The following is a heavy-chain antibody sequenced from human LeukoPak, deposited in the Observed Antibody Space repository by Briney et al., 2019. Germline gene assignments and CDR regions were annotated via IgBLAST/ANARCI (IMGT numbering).Heavy chain of an antibody. D-gene: IGHD6-13*01. V-gene: IGHV3-48*04. Sequence: GGSLRLSCAASGFTFSSHSMSWVRQAPGKGLEWVAYISRSSKTIYYADSVKGRFTISRDNAKNSLYLQMNSLRAEDTAVYYCARDVLIAADGVIRLDAFDIWGQGTVVTVSS. CDR1: GFTFSSHS. CDR2: ISRSSKTI. CDR3: ARDVLIAADGVIRLDAFDI. J-gene: IGHJ3*02.